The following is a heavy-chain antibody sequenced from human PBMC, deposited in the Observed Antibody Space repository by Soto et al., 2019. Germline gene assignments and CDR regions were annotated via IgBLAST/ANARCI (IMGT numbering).Heavy chain of an antibody. V-gene: IGHV1-69*13. Sequence: SVKVSCKASGGTFSSYAISWVRQAPGQGLEWMGGIIPIFGTANYAQKFQGRVTITADESTSTAYMELSSLRSEDTAVYYCARDIVVVPAASNDYYYYYGMDVWGQGTTVTVSS. CDR2: IIPIFGTA. CDR3: ARDIVVVPAASNDYYYYYGMDV. D-gene: IGHD2-2*01. J-gene: IGHJ6*02. CDR1: GGTFSSYA.